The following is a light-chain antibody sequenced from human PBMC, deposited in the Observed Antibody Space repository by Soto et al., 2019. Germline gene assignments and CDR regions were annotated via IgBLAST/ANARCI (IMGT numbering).Light chain of an antibody. V-gene: IGKV1-6*01. CDR3: LQKYFYPFT. Sequence: AIQMTQSPSSLSASVGDRVTITCRASQGIRNDLDWFQQKPGKAPKLLIYAASNLQSGVPARFSGSGSGTDFTLTISSLQPEDCANYYCLQKYFYPFTFGPGTKVDIQ. J-gene: IGKJ3*01. CDR1: QGIRND. CDR2: AAS.